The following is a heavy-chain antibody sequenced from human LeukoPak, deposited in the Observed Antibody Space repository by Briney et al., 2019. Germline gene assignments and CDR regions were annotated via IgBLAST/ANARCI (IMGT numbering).Heavy chain of an antibody. Sequence: PGRSLRLSCAASGFTFDDYAMHWVRQAPGKGLEWVSGISWNSGSIGYADSVKGRFTISRDNAKNSLYLQMNSLRAEDTALYYCARGLWLGELSVYFDYWGQGTLVTVSS. CDR1: GFTFDDYA. D-gene: IGHD3-10*01. CDR3: ARGLWLGELSVYFDY. CDR2: ISWNSGSI. V-gene: IGHV3-9*01. J-gene: IGHJ4*02.